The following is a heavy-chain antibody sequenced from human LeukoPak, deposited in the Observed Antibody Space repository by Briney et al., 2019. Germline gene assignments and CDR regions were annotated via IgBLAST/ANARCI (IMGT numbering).Heavy chain of an antibody. D-gene: IGHD6-19*01. J-gene: IGHJ4*02. CDR1: GYTFTSYD. CDR3: ARESIAVAGDPFDY. Sequence: ASAKVSCKASGYTFTSYDINWVRQATGQGLEWMGWMNPNSGNTGYAQKFQGRVTMTRNTSISTAYMELSSLRSEDTAVYYCARESIAVAGDPFDYWGQGTLVTVSS. V-gene: IGHV1-8*01. CDR2: MNPNSGNT.